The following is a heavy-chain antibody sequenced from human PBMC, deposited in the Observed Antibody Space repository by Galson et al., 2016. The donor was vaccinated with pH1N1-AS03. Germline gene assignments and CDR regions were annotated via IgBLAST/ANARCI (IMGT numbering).Heavy chain of an antibody. V-gene: IGHV3-11*01. J-gene: IGHJ4*02. D-gene: IGHD6-13*01. CDR1: GFTFGDYY. CDR3: ARGKGSSWPNKHYFDS. Sequence: SLRLSCAVSGFTFGDYYMTWVRQTPGKGLEWISYISSSGSTTYYADSVEGRFTISRDNAKNSLFLQMNYLTAEDTAIYYCARGKGSSWPNKHYFDSWGPGTLVIVSS. CDR2: ISSSGSTT.